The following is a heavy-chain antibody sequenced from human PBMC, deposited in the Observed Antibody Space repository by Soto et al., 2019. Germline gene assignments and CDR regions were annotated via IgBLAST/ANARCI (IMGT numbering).Heavy chain of an antibody. J-gene: IGHJ3*02. CDR2: IIPIFGTA. V-gene: IGHV1-69*13. Sequence: SVNVSCKASGGTFSSYAISWVRQAPGQGLEWMGGIIPIFGTANYAQKFQGRVTITADESTSTAYMELSSLRSEDTAVYYCARERVTGYSSSSDAFDIWGQGTMVTVSS. CDR1: GGTFSSYA. D-gene: IGHD6-6*01. CDR3: ARERVTGYSSSSDAFDI.